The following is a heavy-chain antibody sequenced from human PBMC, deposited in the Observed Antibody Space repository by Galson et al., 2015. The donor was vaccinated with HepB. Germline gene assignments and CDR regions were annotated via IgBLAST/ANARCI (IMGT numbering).Heavy chain of an antibody. CDR2: ISSHDGST. V-gene: IGHV3-23*01. D-gene: IGHD3-22*01. Sequence: LRLSCAASGFTFSTYAMSWVRQAPGKGLEWVSGISSHDGSTYYADSVKGRFTISRDNPKSTLYVAMNSLRDEDTAVYYCASGFPDGRSGGSYLNRWGQGTLVTVSS. J-gene: IGHJ5*02. CDR1: GFTFSTYA. CDR3: ASGFPDGRSGGSYLNR.